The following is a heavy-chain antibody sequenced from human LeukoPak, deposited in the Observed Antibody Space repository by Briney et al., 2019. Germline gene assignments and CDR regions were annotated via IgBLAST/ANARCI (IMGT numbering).Heavy chain of an antibody. D-gene: IGHD2-2*02. CDR3: ASGVVVVPAAIQDYYYMDV. CDR1: GYTFTGYY. Sequence: ASVKVSCKASGYTFTGYYMHWVRQAPGQGLEWMGWINPNSGGTNYAQKFQGRVTMTRDTSISTAYMELSRLRSDDTAVYYCASGVVVVPAAIQDYYYMDVWGKGTTVTASS. V-gene: IGHV1-2*02. J-gene: IGHJ6*03. CDR2: INPNSGGT.